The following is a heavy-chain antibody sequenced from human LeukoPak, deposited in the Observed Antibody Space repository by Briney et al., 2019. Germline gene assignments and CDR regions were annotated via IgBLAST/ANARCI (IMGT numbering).Heavy chain of an antibody. CDR2: ISYDGGNE. J-gene: IGHJ4*02. CDR1: GFTFSSYG. Sequence: PGGSLRLSCTPSGFTFSSYGMHWVRQAPGKGLEWVAVISYDGGNEYYADSVKGRFTISRDNSKNTLYLQMNSLRAEDTTVYYCASEEIVGAYFDYWGQGTLVTVSS. D-gene: IGHD1-26*01. CDR3: ASEEIVGAYFDY. V-gene: IGHV3-30*03.